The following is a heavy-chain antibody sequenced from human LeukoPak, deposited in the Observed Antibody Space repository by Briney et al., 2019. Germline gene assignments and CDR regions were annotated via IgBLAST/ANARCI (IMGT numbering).Heavy chain of an antibody. D-gene: IGHD3-3*01. CDR3: AKESYDFWSGYPELYFDY. Sequence: GKSLRLSCAASGFTFSSYGIHWVRQAPGKGLEWVARISYDGNSKFYADSVKGRFIISRDNSENTLYLETNSLRVEDTAVYYCAKESYDFWSGYPELYFDYWGQGTPATVSS. V-gene: IGHV3-30*18. CDR1: GFTFSSYG. CDR2: ISYDGNSK. J-gene: IGHJ4*02.